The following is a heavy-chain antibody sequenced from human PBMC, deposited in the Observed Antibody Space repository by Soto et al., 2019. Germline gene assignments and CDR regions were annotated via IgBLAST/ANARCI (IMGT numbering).Heavy chain of an antibody. J-gene: IGHJ4*02. CDR2: MNNGGGT. CDR3: ATSSDWSPLLDY. CDR1: QYTFSNYY. Sequence: ASVKVSWKASQYTFSNYYLHWVRQAPGQRPEWMGWMNNGGGTIYAQEFQGRLTMTRDTSITTAYMELNRLSSDDTGFYYCATSSDWSPLLDYWGQGTLVAVSS. D-gene: IGHD6-19*01. V-gene: IGHV1-2*02.